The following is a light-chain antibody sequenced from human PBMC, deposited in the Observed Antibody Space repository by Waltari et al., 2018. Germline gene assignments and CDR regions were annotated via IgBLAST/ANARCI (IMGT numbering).Light chain of an antibody. CDR1: NSNIGAGHH. CDR3: HSYDNTDAGPVV. J-gene: IGLJ2*01. Sequence: QSALTQPPSVSGAPGQRVTISCTGTNSNIGAGHHVHWYQQLPGAAPKLLIYDTDRRPFGIPERFSASRAGASASLAITGLQSEDEADYYCHSYDNTDAGPVVVGGGTKLTV. CDR2: DTD. V-gene: IGLV1-40*01.